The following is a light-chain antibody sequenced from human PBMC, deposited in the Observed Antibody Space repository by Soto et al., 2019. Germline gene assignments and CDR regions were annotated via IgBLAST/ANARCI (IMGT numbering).Light chain of an antibody. CDR2: DVS. Sequence: QSALTQPASVSGSPGQSIAISCTGTSSDVGGYSYVSWYQQQPGKAPKLVISDVSNRPSGGSDCFSGSKAGNTASLTISGLETEGEAYYYCASYTTSSTYVFGTGTKVTVL. V-gene: IGLV2-14*01. CDR3: ASYTTSSTYV. J-gene: IGLJ1*01. CDR1: SSDVGGYSY.